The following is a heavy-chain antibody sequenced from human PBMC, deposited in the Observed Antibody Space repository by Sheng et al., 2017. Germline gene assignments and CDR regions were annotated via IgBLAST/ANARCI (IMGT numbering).Heavy chain of an antibody. CDR3: ARHRRISRSYYFDY. CDR1: GGSFSGYY. CDR2: INHSGST. D-gene: IGHD2-15*01. Sequence: QVQLQQWGAGLLRPSETLSLTCAVYGGSFSGYYWSWIRQPPGKGLEWIGEINHSGSTNYNPSLKSRVTISVDTSKNQFSLKLSSVTAADTAVYYCARHRRISRSYYFDYWGQGTLVHRLL. V-gene: IGHV4-34*01. J-gene: IGHJ4*02.